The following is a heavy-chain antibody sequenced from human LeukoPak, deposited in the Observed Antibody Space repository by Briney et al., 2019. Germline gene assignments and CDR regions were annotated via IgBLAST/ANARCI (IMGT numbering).Heavy chain of an antibody. CDR1: GGSISSYY. V-gene: IGHV4-59*01. CDR3: ARGGDGYGEEY. D-gene: IGHD5-24*01. J-gene: IGHJ4*02. Sequence: PSETLSLTCTVSGGSISSYYWSWIRQPPGKGLEWIGYIYYSGSTNYNPSLESRVTISVDTSKNQFSLKLSSVTAADTAVYYCARGGDGYGEEYWGQGTLVTVSS. CDR2: IYYSGST.